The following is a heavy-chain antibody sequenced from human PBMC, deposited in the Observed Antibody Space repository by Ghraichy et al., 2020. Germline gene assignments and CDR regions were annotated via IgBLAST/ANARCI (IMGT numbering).Heavy chain of an antibody. CDR1: GGSFSGYY. CDR2: INHSGST. V-gene: IGHV4-34*01. J-gene: IGHJ4*02. D-gene: IGHD7-27*01. Sequence: SETLSLTCAVYGGSFSGYYWSWIRQPPGKGLEWIGEINHSGSTNYNPSLKSRVTISVDTSKNQFSLKLSSVTAADTAVYYCARLEGELGDFDYWGQGTLVTVSS. CDR3: ARLEGELGDFDY.